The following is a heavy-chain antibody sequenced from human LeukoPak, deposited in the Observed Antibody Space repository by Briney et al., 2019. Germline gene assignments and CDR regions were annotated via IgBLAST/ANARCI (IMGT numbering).Heavy chain of an antibody. CDR2: IIPIFGTA. CDR1: GYTFTGYY. CDR3: ASLEIAVAD. J-gene: IGHJ4*02. V-gene: IGHV1-69*13. Sequence: SVKVSCKASGYTFTGYYMHWVRQAPGQGLEWMGGIIPIFGTANYAQKFQGRVTITADESTSTAYMELSSLRSEDTAVYYCASLEIAVADWGQGTLVTVSS. D-gene: IGHD6-19*01.